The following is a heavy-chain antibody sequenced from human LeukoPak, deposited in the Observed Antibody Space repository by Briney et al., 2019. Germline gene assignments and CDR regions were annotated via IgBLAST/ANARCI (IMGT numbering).Heavy chain of an antibody. CDR2: INHSGST. J-gene: IGHJ4*02. CDR1: GGSFSGYY. CDR3: ARANVEDIVVVPAAIPAFDY. V-gene: IGHV4-34*01. D-gene: IGHD2-2*02. Sequence: PSETLSLTCAVYGGSFSGYYWSWIRQPPGKGLEWIGEINHSGSTNYNPSLKSRVTISVDTSKNQFSLKLSSVTAADTAVYYCARANVEDIVVVPAAIPAFDYWGQGTLVTVSS.